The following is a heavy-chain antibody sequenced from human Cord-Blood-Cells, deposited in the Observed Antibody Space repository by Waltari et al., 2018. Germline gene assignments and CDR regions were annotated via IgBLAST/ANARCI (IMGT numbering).Heavy chain of an antibody. Sequence: VQLVQSGAEVKKPGASVKVSCKASGYTFTSYGISWVRQAPGQGLELMGWTSAYNGNTNYAQKLQGRVTMTTDTSTSTAYMELRRLRSDDTAVYYCAREVQWELLLPIHSRYYFDYWGQVTLVTVSS. CDR1: GYTFTSYG. CDR3: AREVQWELLLPIHSRYYFDY. V-gene: IGHV1-18*01. J-gene: IGHJ4*02. D-gene: IGHD1-26*01. CDR2: TSAYNGNT.